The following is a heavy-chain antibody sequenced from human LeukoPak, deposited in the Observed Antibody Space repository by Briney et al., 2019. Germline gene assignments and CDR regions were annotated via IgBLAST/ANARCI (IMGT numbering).Heavy chain of an antibody. CDR3: ARQVVAATWWFDP. CDR2: IYYSGST. D-gene: IGHD2-15*01. J-gene: IGHJ5*02. Sequence: GLEXIGSIYYSGSTYYNPSLKSRVTISVDTSKNQFSLKLSSVTAADTAVYYCARQVVAATWWFDPWGQGTLVTVXS. V-gene: IGHV4-39*01.